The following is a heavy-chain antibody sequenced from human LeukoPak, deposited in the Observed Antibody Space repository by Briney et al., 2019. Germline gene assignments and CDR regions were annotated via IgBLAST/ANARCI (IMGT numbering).Heavy chain of an antibody. CDR2: ISGSGGST. V-gene: IGHV3-23*01. D-gene: IGHD3-22*01. Sequence: GGTLRLSCAASGFTFSSYGMSWVRQAPGKGLEWVSAISGSGGSTYYADSVKGRFTISRDNSKNTLYLQMNSLRAEDTAVYYCAKDRASPNGYDSIDYWGQGTLVTVSS. J-gene: IGHJ4*02. CDR3: AKDRASPNGYDSIDY. CDR1: GFTFSSYG.